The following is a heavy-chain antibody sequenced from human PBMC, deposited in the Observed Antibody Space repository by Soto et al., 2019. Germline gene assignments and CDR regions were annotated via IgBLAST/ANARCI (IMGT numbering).Heavy chain of an antibody. Sequence: SVKVSCKASGGTFSSYAISWVRQAPGQGLEWMGGIIPIFGTANYAQKYQGRVTITADESTSAAYMELSSLRSEDTAVYYCARGGPLGVGAESGYYGMDVWGQGTTVTVSS. V-gene: IGHV1-69*13. CDR3: ARGGPLGVGAESGYYGMDV. D-gene: IGHD1-26*01. J-gene: IGHJ6*02. CDR1: GGTFSSYA. CDR2: IIPIFGTA.